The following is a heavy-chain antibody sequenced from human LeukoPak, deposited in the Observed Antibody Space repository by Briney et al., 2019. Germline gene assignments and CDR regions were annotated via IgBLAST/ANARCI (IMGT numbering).Heavy chain of an antibody. V-gene: IGHV4-61*02. Sequence: SETLSLTCTVSGDSISSGSYYWSWIRQPAGKGLEWMGRIHSSGNTNDNPSLKSRVTISVDTSKNQFSLRLSSVTAADTAVYYCARDRRWNDGLLWFGDHYYYYYMDVWGKGTTVTVSS. D-gene: IGHD3-10*01. CDR2: IHSSGNT. CDR1: GDSISSGSYY. CDR3: ARDRRWNDGLLWFGDHYYYYYMDV. J-gene: IGHJ6*03.